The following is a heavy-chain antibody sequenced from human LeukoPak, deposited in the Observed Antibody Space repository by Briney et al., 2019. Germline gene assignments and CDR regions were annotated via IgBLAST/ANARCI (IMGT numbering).Heavy chain of an antibody. CDR1: GGSFSGYY. CDR3: ARRGSLGRDYYMDV. J-gene: IGHJ6*03. CDR2: INHSGST. V-gene: IGHV4-34*01. D-gene: IGHD2-15*01. Sequence: SETLSLTCAVNGGSFSGYYWSWIRQPPGKGLEWIGEINHSGSTNYNPSLKSRVTISVDTSKNQFSLKLSSVTAADTAVYYCARRGSLGRDYYMDVWGKGTTVTVSS.